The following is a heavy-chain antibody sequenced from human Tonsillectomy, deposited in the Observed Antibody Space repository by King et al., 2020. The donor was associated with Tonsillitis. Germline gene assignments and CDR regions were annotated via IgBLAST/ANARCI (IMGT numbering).Heavy chain of an antibody. V-gene: IGHV3-30-3*01. D-gene: IGHD5-24*01. J-gene: IGHJ4*02. CDR1: GFTFTSYA. CDR3: ARDTSVVMAGNLYFDY. Sequence: VQLVESGGGVVQPGRSLRLSCAASGFTFTSYAMHWVRQAPGKGLEWVAVTSYDGSNKYYADSVKGRFTISRDNSKNTLFLQMNSLRAEDTAVYYCARDTSVVMAGNLYFDYWGQGTLVTVSS. CDR2: TSYDGSNK.